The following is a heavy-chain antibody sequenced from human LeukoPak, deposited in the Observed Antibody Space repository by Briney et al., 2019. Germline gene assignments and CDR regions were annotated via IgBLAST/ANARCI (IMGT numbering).Heavy chain of an antibody. V-gene: IGHV4-59*12. Sequence: PSETLSLTCIVSGGPISVDYWNWIRQAPGKGLEWIGYIYYSGSTNYNPSLKSRVTISVDTSKNQFSLKVTSVTAADTAVYYCARSVDTSMVGDYWGQGTLVTVSS. D-gene: IGHD5-18*01. J-gene: IGHJ4*02. CDR3: ARSVDTSMVGDY. CDR2: IYYSGST. CDR1: GGPISVDY.